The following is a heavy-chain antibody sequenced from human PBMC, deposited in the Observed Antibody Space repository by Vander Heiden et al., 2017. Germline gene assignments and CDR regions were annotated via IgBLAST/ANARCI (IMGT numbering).Heavy chain of an antibody. Sequence: QPQESGAGLVKYLETLSLTCTVTGASFSTTSYCWGWIRRPPGKGLGWIGSIAVSGRTNYNPSLKSRVTISIDTSKDQFSLSLGSVTAADTAVYYCTRYKIGTMWNDPWGQRTLVTVSS. J-gene: IGHJ5*02. CDR3: TRYKIGTMWNDP. D-gene: IGHD1-1*01. V-gene: IGHV4-39*01. CDR1: GASFSTTSYC. CDR2: IAVSGRT.